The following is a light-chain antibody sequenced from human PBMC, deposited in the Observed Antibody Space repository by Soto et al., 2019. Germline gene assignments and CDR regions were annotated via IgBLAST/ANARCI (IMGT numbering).Light chain of an antibody. CDR3: HCQKYDDSPVYT. CDR2: GAS. V-gene: IGKV3-20*01. Sequence: IVLTQSPGTLSLSPGERATLSCRASQSISSGYLAWYQQKPGQAPRLLMYGASSRATDFPDRFSGSGAVTDFTLTISRLEPEDFAVYYCHCQKYDDSPVYTFGQGTKLEIK. CDR1: QSISSGY. J-gene: IGKJ2*01.